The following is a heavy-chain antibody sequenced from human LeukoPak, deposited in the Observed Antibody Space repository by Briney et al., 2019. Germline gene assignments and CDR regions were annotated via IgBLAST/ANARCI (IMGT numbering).Heavy chain of an antibody. V-gene: IGHV4-31*03. CDR2: IYYSGST. D-gene: IGHD3-3*01. CDR1: GGSISSGGYY. CDR3: ARGYDFWSGSSYGMDV. J-gene: IGHJ6*02. Sequence: PSQTLSLTCTVSGGSISSGGYYWSWIRQHPGKGLEWIGYIYYSGSTYYNPSLKSRVTISVDTSKNQFSLKLSSVTAADTAVYYYARGYDFWSGSSYGMDVWGQGTTVTVSS.